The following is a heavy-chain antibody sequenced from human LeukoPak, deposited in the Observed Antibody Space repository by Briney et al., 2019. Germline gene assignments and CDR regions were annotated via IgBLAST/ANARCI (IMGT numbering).Heavy chain of an antibody. D-gene: IGHD3-22*01. J-gene: IGHJ5*02. Sequence: SETLSLTCTVSGSSINSGSYYWSWIRQLPGMGLEWIGFIFSSGSTYYNPSLKSRVTMSVDTSKNQFSLRLSSVTAADTAVYYCARARTHYSDSSGLSWFDPWGQGTQVTVSS. CDR2: IFSSGST. V-gene: IGHV4-31*03. CDR1: GSSINSGSYY. CDR3: ARARTHYSDSSGLSWFDP.